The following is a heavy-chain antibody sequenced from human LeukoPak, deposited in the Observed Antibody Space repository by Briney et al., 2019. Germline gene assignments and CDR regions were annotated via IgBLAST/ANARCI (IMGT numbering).Heavy chain of an antibody. V-gene: IGHV3-23*01. CDR2: ISASGGST. D-gene: IGHD5-12*01. Sequence: GGSLRLSCAASGFTFSSSAMSWVRQVPGKGLEWVSGISASGGSTYYADSVKGRFTISRDNSKNTLYVQMNSLRAEDTAIYYCAKDRVWATSPRTIDYWGQGTLVTVSS. CDR3: AKDRVWATSPRTIDY. CDR1: GFTFSSSA. J-gene: IGHJ4*02.